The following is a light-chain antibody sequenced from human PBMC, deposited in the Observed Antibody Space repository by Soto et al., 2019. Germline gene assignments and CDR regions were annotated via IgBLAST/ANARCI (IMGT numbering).Light chain of an antibody. Sequence: QSVLTQPPSASGTPGQRVTISCSGSSSNIGSNYVYWYQQLPGTAPKLFIDSNNQRPSGVPDRFSGSKSGTSASLAISGLRSEDEADYYCSSYTSSSTLVFGTGTKLTVL. CDR2: SNN. J-gene: IGLJ1*01. CDR1: SSNIGSNY. V-gene: IGLV1-47*02. CDR3: SSYTSSSTLV.